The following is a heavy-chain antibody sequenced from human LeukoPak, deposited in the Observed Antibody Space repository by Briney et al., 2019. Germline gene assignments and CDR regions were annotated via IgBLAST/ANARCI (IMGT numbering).Heavy chain of an antibody. CDR1: GYTFTSYG. CDR2: ISAYNGNT. CDR3: ARDLEEFDY. Sequence: WASVNVSCKASGYTFTSYGISWVRQAPVPGLEWMGWISAYNGNTNYAQKLQGRVTMTTDTSTSTAYMELRSLRSDDTAVYYCARDLEEFDYWGQGTLVTVSS. J-gene: IGHJ4*02. V-gene: IGHV1-18*01.